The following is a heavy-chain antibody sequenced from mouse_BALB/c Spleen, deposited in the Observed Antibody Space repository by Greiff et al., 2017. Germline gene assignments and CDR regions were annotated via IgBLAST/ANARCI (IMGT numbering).Heavy chain of an antibody. CDR1: GYSITSGYS. CDR3: AKGYGKGNYAMED. V-gene: IGHV3-1*02. CDR2: IHYSGST. Sequence: VQLKESGPDLVKPSQSLSLTCTVTGYSITSGYSWHWIRQFPGNKLEWMGYIHYSGSTNYNPSLKSRISITRDTSKNQFLLQLNSVTTEDTATYNGAKGYGKGNYAMEDWGEGTTGTVSS. D-gene: IGHD2-10*02. J-gene: IGHJ4*01.